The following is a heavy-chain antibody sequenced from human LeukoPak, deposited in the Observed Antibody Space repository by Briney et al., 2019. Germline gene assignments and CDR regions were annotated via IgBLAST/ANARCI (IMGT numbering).Heavy chain of an antibody. Sequence: SETLSLTCTVSGGSISSSSYYWGWIRQPPGKGLEWIGSIYYSGSTYYNPSLKSRVTISVDTSKNQFSLKLSSVPAAHTADYYSARHAARGGVWNWFDPWGQGTLVTVSS. V-gene: IGHV4-39*01. CDR3: ARHAARGGVWNWFDP. CDR1: GGSISSSSYY. CDR2: IYYSGST. D-gene: IGHD3-16*01. J-gene: IGHJ5*02.